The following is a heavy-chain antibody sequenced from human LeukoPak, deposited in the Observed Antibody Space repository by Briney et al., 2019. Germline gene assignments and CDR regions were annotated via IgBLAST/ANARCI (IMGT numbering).Heavy chain of an antibody. Sequence: PGGSLRLSCAASGFTVSDYYMTWIRQAPGKGLEWVSYISSRTTTTYYTDSAKGRFTISRDNAKNLVFLQMNSLRAEDTAVYYCARDRGPVGRSSNAGAFDIWGLGTVVTVS. CDR2: ISSRTTTT. J-gene: IGHJ3*02. CDR3: ARDRGPVGRSSNAGAFDI. CDR1: GFTVSDYY. D-gene: IGHD3-10*01. V-gene: IGHV3-11*01.